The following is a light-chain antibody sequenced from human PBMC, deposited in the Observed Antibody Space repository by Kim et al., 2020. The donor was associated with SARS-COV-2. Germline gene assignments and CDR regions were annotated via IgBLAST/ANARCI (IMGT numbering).Light chain of an antibody. J-gene: IGLJ2*01. Sequence: SYELTQPPSVSVSPGQTASITCSGDKLGDKYACWYQQKPGQSHVLVIYQDSRRPSGIPERFSGSNSGNTATLTISGTQAMDEADYYCQAWDSSTPVVFGGGTQLTVL. CDR3: QAWDSSTPVV. CDR2: QDS. V-gene: IGLV3-1*01. CDR1: KLGDKY.